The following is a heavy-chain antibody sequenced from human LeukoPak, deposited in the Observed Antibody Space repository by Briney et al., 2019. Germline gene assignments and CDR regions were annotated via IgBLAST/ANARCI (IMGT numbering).Heavy chain of an antibody. J-gene: IGHJ4*02. V-gene: IGHV3-15*01. Sequence: GGSLRLSCAASGFTFSDAWMSWVRQAPGKGLEWVGRIKRKTDGGTTDYAAPVKGRFTISRDDSKNTVFLQMSSLKIEDTAVYSGGGGAHFFNWGQEPLV. CDR3: GGGAHFFN. D-gene: IGHD3-3*02. CDR2: IKRKTDGGTT. CDR1: GFTFSDAW.